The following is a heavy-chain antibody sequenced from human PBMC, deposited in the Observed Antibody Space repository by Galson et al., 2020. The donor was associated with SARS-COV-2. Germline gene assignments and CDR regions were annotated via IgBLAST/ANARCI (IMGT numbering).Heavy chain of an antibody. CDR1: GFSFGTYG. CDR3: ARGSNSHAFDI. J-gene: IGHJ3*02. CDR2: IWYDGSNK. D-gene: IGHD3-10*01. V-gene: IGHV3-33*01. Sequence: GESLKISCEASGFSFGTYGMDWVRQAPGKGLEWVAVIWYDGSNKYYADSVKGRFTISRDNSKNTLYLQMNSLRADDTAVYYCARGSNSHAFDIWGQGTMVTVSS.